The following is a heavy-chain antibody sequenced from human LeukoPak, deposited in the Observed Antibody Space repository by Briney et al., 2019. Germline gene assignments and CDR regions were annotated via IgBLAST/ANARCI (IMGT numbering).Heavy chain of an antibody. V-gene: IGHV3-21*01. D-gene: IGHD3-22*01. J-gene: IGHJ1*01. CDR3: ARNYYDSSGYYGH. CDR2: ISSSSSYI. Sequence: GGPLRLSCAASGFTFSSYSMNWVRQAPGKGLEWVSSISSSSSYIYYADSVKGRFTISRDNAKNSLYLQMNSLRAEDTAVYYCARNYYDSSGYYGHWGQGTLVTVSS. CDR1: GFTFSSYS.